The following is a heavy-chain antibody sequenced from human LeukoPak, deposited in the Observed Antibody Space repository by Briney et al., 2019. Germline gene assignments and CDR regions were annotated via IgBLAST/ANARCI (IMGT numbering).Heavy chain of an antibody. CDR3: ARRYYYDSNGFHSGMDV. CDR2: ITRSGSAI. CDR1: GFTFSSYA. J-gene: IGHJ6*02. D-gene: IGHD3-22*01. V-gene: IGHV3-48*03. Sequence: GGSLRLSCATSGFTFSSYAMSWVRQAPGTGLEWVSYITRSGSAIYYADSVKGRFTVPRDNAKNSLYLQMNSLRAEDTAVYYCARRYYYDSNGFHSGMDVWGQGTTVTVSS.